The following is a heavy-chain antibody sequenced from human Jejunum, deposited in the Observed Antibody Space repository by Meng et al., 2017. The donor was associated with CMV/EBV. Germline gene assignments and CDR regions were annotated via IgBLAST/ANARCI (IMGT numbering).Heavy chain of an antibody. V-gene: IGHV1-3*01. Sequence: QGPLVTSGAEVRKPAASVKVSCKAPRYTFTRFPTSTVDWVRQAPGQMLEWMGWIDAGNGNTKYSQKFQGRVTITRDTSATTAYMELSSLRSEDTAVYYCARGHTISAVYFDYWGQGTLVTVSS. CDR1: RYTFTRFPTST. D-gene: IGHD2-2*02. CDR2: IDAGNGNT. CDR3: ARGHTISAVYFDY. J-gene: IGHJ4*02.